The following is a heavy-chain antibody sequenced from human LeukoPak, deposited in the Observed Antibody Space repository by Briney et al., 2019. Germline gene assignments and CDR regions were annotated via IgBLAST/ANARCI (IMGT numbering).Heavy chain of an antibody. CDR1: GFTFSSCS. CDR3: ARKDVYYYYGMDV. CDR2: ISSSSSYI. Sequence: GGSLRLSCAASGFTFSSCSMNWVRQAPGKGLEWVSSISSSSSYIYYADSVKGRFTISRDNAKNSLYLQMNSLRAEDTAVYYCARKDVYYYYGMDVWGQGTTVTVSS. V-gene: IGHV3-21*01. J-gene: IGHJ6*02.